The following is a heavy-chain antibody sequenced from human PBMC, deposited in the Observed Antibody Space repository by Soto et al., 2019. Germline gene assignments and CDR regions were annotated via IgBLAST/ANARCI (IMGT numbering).Heavy chain of an antibody. CDR1: GFTFSSYA. J-gene: IGHJ4*02. CDR2: ISSNGGST. CDR3: ARAVSPKFIAVAGPFDY. V-gene: IGHV3-64*01. D-gene: IGHD6-19*01. Sequence: GGSLRLSCAASGFTFSSYAMHWVRQAPGKGLEYVSAISSNGGSTYYANSVKGRFTISRDNSKNTLYLQMGSLRAEDMAVYYCARAVSPKFIAVAGPFDYWGQGTLVTVSS.